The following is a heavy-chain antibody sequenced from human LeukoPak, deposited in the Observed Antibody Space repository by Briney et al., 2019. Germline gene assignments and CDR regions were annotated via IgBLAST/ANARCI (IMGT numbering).Heavy chain of an antibody. CDR3: ARGFLEWLWIFDY. J-gene: IGHJ4*02. D-gene: IGHD3-3*01. CDR1: GGSISSGSYY. Sequence: PSQTLSLTXTVSGGSISSGSYYWSWIRQPAGKGLEWIGRIYTSGSTNYNPPLKSRVTISVDTSKNQLSLKLSSVTAADTAVYYCARGFLEWLWIFDYWGQGTLVTVSS. CDR2: IYTSGST. V-gene: IGHV4-61*02.